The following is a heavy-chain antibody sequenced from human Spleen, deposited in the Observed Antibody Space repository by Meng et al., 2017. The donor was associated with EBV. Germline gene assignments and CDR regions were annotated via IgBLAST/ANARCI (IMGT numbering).Heavy chain of an antibody. Sequence: QGQLVQSGADVKRPGASVKVSCKASGYSFSDYFLFWVRQAPGQGLEWMGWINPNSGATKYAQKFHGRVTMTRDTSITTAYMDLGSLASDDTAVYYCARARGFDYWGLGTLVTVSS. V-gene: IGHV1-2*02. CDR1: GYSFSDYF. J-gene: IGHJ4*02. CDR2: INPNSGAT. CDR3: ARARGFDY.